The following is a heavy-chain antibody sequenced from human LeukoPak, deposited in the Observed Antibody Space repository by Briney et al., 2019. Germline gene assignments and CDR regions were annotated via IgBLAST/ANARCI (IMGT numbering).Heavy chain of an antibody. J-gene: IGHJ5*02. CDR3: ARVGISSPENWFDP. D-gene: IGHD1-26*01. CDR2: ISAYNGNT. CDR1: GYTFTSYG. V-gene: IGHV1-18*01. Sequence: ASVKVSCKASGYTFTSYGISWVRQAPGQGLEWMGWISAYNGNTNYARKLQGRVTMTTDTSTSTAYMELRSLRSDDTAVYYCARVGISSPENWFDPWGQGTLVTVSS.